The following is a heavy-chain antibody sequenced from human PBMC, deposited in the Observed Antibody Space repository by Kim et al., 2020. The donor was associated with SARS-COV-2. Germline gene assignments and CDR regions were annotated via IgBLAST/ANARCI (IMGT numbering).Heavy chain of an antibody. CDR3: ARGYRGWNHGYSYGHHNDY. CDR1: GGSFSGYY. Sequence: SETLSLTCAVYGGSFSGYYWSWIRQPPGKGLEWIGEINHSGSTNYNPSLKSRVTISVDTSKNQFSLKLSSVTAADTAVYYCARGYRGWNHGYSYGHHNDYWGQGTLVTVSS. D-gene: IGHD5-18*01. V-gene: IGHV4-34*01. J-gene: IGHJ4*02. CDR2: INHSGST.